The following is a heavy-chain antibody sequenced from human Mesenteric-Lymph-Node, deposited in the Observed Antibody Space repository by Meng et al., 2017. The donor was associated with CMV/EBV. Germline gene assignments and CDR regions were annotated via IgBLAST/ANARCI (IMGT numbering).Heavy chain of an antibody. CDR1: GFTFSSYS. D-gene: IGHD3-16*01. Sequence: SLKISCAASGFTFSSYSMNWVRQAPGKGLEWVSSISSSGTYIYYADSVKGRFTISRDNAKNSLYLQMNSLRAEETAVYYCARWGRLTYFYFGVEVWGQGTTVTVSS. V-gene: IGHV3-21*01. CDR2: ISSSGTYI. J-gene: IGHJ6*02. CDR3: ARWGRLTYFYFGVEV.